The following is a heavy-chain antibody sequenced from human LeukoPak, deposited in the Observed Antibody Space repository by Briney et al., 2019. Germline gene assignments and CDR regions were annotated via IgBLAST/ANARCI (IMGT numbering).Heavy chain of an antibody. V-gene: IGHV3-30*02. CDR2: IRYDGSNK. D-gene: IGHD3-3*01. CDR1: GFTFSSYG. Sequence: PGGSLRLSCAASGFTFSSYGMHWVRQAPGKGLEWVAFIRYDGSNKYYADSVKGRFTISRDNSKNTLYLQMNSLRAEDTAVYYCARVSTPLDFWSGYYLDYWGQGTLVTVSS. J-gene: IGHJ4*02. CDR3: ARVSTPLDFWSGYYLDY.